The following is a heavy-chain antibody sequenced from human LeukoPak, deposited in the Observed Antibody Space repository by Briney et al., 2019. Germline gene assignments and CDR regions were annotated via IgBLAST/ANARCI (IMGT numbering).Heavy chain of an antibody. J-gene: IGHJ4*02. CDR2: IYNSGST. CDR1: GGSISSYY. CDR3: ARRDSSSWSFDY. V-gene: IGHV4-59*01. Sequence: SETLSLTCTVSGGSISSYYWTWIRQPPGKGLEWIGYIYNSGSTNYNPSLKSRVTISVDTSKNQLSLKLSSVTAADTAVYYCARRDSSSWSFDYWGQGTLVTVSS. D-gene: IGHD6-13*01.